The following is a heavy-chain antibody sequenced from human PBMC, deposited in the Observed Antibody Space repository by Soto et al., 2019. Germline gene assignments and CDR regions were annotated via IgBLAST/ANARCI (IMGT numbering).Heavy chain of an antibody. V-gene: IGHV3-30-3*01. CDR3: ARDFVQAGYYYCYRMDV. D-gene: IGHD1-1*01. J-gene: IGHJ6*02. CDR2: ISYDGSNK. CDR1: GFTFSSYA. Sequence: GGSLRLSCAASGFTFSSYAMHWVRQAPGKGLEWVAVISYDGSNKYYADSVQGRFTISRDNSTNTLYMQMNSLRTEDTAVYDCARDFVQAGYYYCYRMDVWGQGTTVTVSS.